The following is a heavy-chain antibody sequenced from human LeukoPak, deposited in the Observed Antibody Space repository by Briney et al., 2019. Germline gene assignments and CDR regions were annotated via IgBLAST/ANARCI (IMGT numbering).Heavy chain of an antibody. V-gene: IGHV4-59*01. J-gene: IGHJ4*02. CDR3: ARSKDILTGYCFDY. D-gene: IGHD3-9*01. Sequence: SETLSLTCAVYGGSFSGYYWSWIRQPPGKGLEWIGYIYYSGSTNYNPSLKSRVTISVDTSKNQFSLKLSSVTAADTAVYYCARSKDILTGYCFDYWGQGTLVTVSS. CDR1: GGSFSGYY. CDR2: IYYSGST.